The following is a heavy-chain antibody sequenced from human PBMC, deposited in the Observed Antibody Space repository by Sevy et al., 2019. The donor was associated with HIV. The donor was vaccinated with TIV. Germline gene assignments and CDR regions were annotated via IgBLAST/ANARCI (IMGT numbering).Heavy chain of an antibody. J-gene: IGHJ6*02. Sequence: GGSLRLSCAASGFTFSSYAMHWVRQAPGKGLEWVAVISYDGSNKYYADSVKGRFTISRDNSKNTLYLQMNSLRAEDTAVYYCARVRATDRNYGMDVWGQRTTVTVSS. CDR3: ARVRATDRNYGMDV. CDR2: ISYDGSNK. D-gene: IGHD3-10*01. CDR1: GFTFSSYA. V-gene: IGHV3-30*04.